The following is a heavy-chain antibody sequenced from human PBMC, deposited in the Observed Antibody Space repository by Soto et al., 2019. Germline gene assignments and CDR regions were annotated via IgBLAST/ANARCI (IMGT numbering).Heavy chain of an antibody. D-gene: IGHD2-2*01. CDR2: IYHSGST. CDR3: ARYPDY. J-gene: IGHJ4*02. CDR1: GYSISSGYY. V-gene: IGHV4-38-2*01. Sequence: SETLSLTCAVSGYSISSGYYWGWIRQPPGKGLEWIGSIYHSGSTYYNPSLKSRVTISVDTSKNQFSLKLSSVTAADTAVYYCARYPDYWGQGTLVTVSS.